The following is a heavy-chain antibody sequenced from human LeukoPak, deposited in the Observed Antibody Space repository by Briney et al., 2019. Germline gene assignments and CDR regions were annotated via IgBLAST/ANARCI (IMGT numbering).Heavy chain of an antibody. Sequence: GGSLRLSCAASGFTVSSNYMSWVRQAPGKGLEWVSVIYSGGSTYYADPVKGRFTISRDNSKNTLYLQMNSLRAEDTAVYYCARSPCSGGSCYSFAYYYYGMDVWGQGTTVTVSS. CDR3: ARSPCSGGSCYSFAYYYYGMDV. CDR2: IYSGGST. J-gene: IGHJ6*02. D-gene: IGHD2-15*01. V-gene: IGHV3-66*01. CDR1: GFTVSSNY.